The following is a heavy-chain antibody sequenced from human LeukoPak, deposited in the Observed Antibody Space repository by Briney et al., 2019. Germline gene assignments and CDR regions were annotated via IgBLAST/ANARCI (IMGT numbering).Heavy chain of an antibody. CDR1: GYTFTTYN. Sequence: ASVKVSCKASGYTFTTYNINWVRQAPGQGLEWMGWINPNSGGTNYTQNFQGRVTMTRDTSISTVYMELSRLRSDDTAVYYCARASGSYWWFDSWGQGTLVTVSS. CDR3: ARASGSYWWFDS. J-gene: IGHJ5*01. CDR2: INPNSGGT. D-gene: IGHD1-26*01. V-gene: IGHV1-2*02.